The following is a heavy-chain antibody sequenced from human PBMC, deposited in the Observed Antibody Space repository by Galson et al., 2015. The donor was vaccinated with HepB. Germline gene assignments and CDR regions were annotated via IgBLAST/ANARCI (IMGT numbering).Heavy chain of an antibody. Sequence: SVKVSCKASGYTFTSYDINWVRQATGQGLEWMGWMNPNIGTTGYAQKFQGRVTMTRNTSISTAYMELSSLRSEDTAVYYCARRVHYGEPMGYWFDPWGQGTLVTVSS. CDR2: MNPNIGTT. J-gene: IGHJ5*02. V-gene: IGHV1-8*01. CDR1: GYTFTSYD. D-gene: IGHD4-17*01. CDR3: ARRVHYGEPMGYWFDP.